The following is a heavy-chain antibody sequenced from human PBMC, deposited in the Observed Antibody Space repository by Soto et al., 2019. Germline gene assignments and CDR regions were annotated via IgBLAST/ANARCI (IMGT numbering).Heavy chain of an antibody. J-gene: IGHJ4*02. D-gene: IGHD1-26*01. CDR3: ARGSRNSETFLFDY. CDR1: NGSMNTYY. Sequence: SETLSLTCTVSNGSMNTYYWNWIRQPPGKGLEWIAYVYSSGASATYNPSLKIRVTISVDTSKNQFSLKLTSVIAADTAVYFCARGSRNSETFLFDYWGQGILVPGSS. CDR2: VYSSGASA. V-gene: IGHV4-59*01.